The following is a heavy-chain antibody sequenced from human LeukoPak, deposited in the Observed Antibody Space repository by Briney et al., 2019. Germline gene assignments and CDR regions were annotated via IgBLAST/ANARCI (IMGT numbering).Heavy chain of an antibody. Sequence: GGSLRLSCAASGFTFSSYAMHWVRQAPGKGLEWVAVISYDGSNKYYADSVKGRFTTSRDNSKNTLYLQMNSLRAEDTAVYYCARDPPTDSSGYYYRLPNWYFDLWGRGTLVTVSS. D-gene: IGHD3-22*01. CDR1: GFTFSSYA. V-gene: IGHV3-30-3*01. CDR3: ARDPPTDSSGYYYRLPNWYFDL. J-gene: IGHJ2*01. CDR2: ISYDGSNK.